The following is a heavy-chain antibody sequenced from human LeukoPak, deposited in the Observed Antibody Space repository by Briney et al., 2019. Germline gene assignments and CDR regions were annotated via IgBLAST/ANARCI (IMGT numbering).Heavy chain of an antibody. D-gene: IGHD3/OR15-3a*01. J-gene: IGHJ6*02. CDR1: GFTFTTYS. Sequence: GGSLRLSCAASGFTFTTYSMNWVRQAPVKGLEWVSAISSSSSYIYYADSVKGRFTISRDNAKNSLYLQVNSLRAEDTAVYYCARGLWTAHYYYYYGMDVWGQGTTVTVSS. CDR2: ISSSSSYI. CDR3: ARGLWTAHYYYYYGMDV. V-gene: IGHV3-21*01.